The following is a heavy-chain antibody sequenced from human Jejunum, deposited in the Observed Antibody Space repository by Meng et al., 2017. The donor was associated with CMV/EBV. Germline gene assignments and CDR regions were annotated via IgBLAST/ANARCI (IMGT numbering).Heavy chain of an antibody. Sequence: SGLIFNIDAMSWVRQAPGKGLEWVAGISGSGGATWYADSVKGRFTISRDNSKNTLYLQMNSLRAEDTAVYYCATHYDFWSGYYDYWGQGTLVTVSS. J-gene: IGHJ4*02. D-gene: IGHD3-3*01. CDR2: ISGSGGAT. V-gene: IGHV3-23*01. CDR3: ATHYDFWSGYYDY. CDR1: GLIFNIDA.